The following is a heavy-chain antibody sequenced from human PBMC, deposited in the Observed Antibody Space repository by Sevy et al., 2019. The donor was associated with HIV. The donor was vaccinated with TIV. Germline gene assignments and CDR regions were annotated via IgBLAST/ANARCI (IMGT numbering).Heavy chain of an antibody. D-gene: IGHD2-15*01. Sequence: GGSLRFSCAASGLTFSDYAFHWVRQAPGKGLEWLAVISFDGNKQYFADSVQGRFTISRDSLKNTVSLHMNSLRVEDTAVYFCARELLPGSYYYYMDVWGKGTTVTVSS. J-gene: IGHJ6*03. CDR3: ARELLPGSYYYYMDV. CDR2: ISFDGNKQ. V-gene: IGHV3-30-3*01. CDR1: GLTFSDYA.